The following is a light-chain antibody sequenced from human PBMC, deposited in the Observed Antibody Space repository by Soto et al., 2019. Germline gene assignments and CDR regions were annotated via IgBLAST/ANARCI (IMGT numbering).Light chain of an antibody. J-gene: IGKJ1*01. Sequence: EIVVTHARCTLSLSPVERATLSCGASQSLVSDLAWYQQKPGQAPRLLIFVASAIPTGIPARISGRGSGTEFTLTISSLRSEDFAVYFCQPYYNWPRTFGQGTKVDTK. CDR3: QPYYNWPRT. V-gene: IGKV3-15*01. CDR1: QSLVSD. CDR2: VAS.